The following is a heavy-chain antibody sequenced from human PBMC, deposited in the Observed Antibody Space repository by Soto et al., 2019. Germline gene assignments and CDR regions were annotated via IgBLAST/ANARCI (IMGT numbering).Heavy chain of an antibody. CDR3: PGAFGSNFNY. CDR2: IYSKAGTI. CDR1: GYTFNDFG. J-gene: IGHJ4*02. V-gene: IGHV1-18*01. D-gene: IGHD3-16*01. Sequence: QVQLVQSGAEVQKPGASVKVSCKTSGYTFNDFGITWVRQAPGLGLEWLGWIYSKAGTINFAPKFQGRVIMTTDTPTKTAYRDLTSLKFDARALYFGPGAFGSNFNYGGQETLATVS.